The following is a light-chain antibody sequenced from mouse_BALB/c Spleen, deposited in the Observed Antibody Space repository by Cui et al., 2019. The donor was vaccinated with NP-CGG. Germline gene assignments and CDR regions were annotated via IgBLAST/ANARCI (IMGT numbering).Light chain of an antibody. CDR2: GTS. CDR1: TGGVKNRNY. J-gene: IGLJ1*01. Sequence: QAVVTGESALNTSRGGKVILTCRSNTGGVKNRNYANWVQENPDHLFTVLLGGTSNRAPGVPVRFSGSRIGDKAALTIPGARTENDAFYFCALCYSTLWVFGGGTKLTVL. CDR3: ALCYSTLWV. V-gene: IGLV2*02.